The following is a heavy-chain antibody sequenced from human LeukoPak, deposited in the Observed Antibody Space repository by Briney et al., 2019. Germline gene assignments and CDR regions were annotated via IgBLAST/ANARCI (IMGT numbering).Heavy chain of an antibody. CDR2: IYSGGST. J-gene: IGHJ4*02. V-gene: IGHV3-53*01. CDR1: GFTFRSYD. Sequence: GGSLRLSCAASGFTFRSYDMHWVRQAPGKGLEWVSVIYSGGSTYYADSVKGRFTISRDNSKNTLYLQMNSLRAEDTAVYYCARGMATIDYWGQGTLVTVSS. CDR3: ARGMATIDY. D-gene: IGHD5-24*01.